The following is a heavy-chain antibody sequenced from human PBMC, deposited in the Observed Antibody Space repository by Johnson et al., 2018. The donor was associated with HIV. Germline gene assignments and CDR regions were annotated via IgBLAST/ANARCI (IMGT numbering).Heavy chain of an antibody. CDR1: GFTVSSNY. CDR3: ARAERSSSGVDAFDI. V-gene: IGHV3-66*01. J-gene: IGHJ3*02. Sequence: MLLVESGGGLVQPGGSLRLSCAASGFTVSSNYMSWVRQAPGKGLEWVSVIYSGGSTGYADSVKGRFTISRDNAKNSLYLQMNSLRAEDTAVYYCARAERSSSGVDAFDIWGQGTMVTVSS. CDR2: IYSGGST. D-gene: IGHD6-6*01.